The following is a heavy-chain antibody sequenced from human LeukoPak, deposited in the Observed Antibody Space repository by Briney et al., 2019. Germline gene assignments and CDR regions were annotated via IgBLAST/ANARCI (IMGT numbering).Heavy chain of an antibody. D-gene: IGHD3-22*01. J-gene: IGHJ4*02. CDR3: ARAPWYYYGSSGYYYY. CDR2: IKQDGSEK. Sequence: TGGSLRLSCAASGFTFSSYAMSWVRQAPGKGLEWVANIKQDGSEKYYVDSVKGRFTISRDNAKNSLYLQMNSLRAEDTAVYYCARAPWYYYGSSGYYYYWGQGTLVTASS. V-gene: IGHV3-7*01. CDR1: GFTFSSYA.